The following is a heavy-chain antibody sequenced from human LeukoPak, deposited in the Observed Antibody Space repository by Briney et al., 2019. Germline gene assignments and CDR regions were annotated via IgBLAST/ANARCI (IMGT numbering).Heavy chain of an antibody. V-gene: IGHV1-46*01. CDR1: GYTFTSYY. J-gene: IGHJ3*02. CDR3: AGLMVRGVDDAFDI. Sequence: GASVKVSCKASGYTFTSYYLHWVRQAPGQGLEWMGTINPSGGSTSYAQKFQGRVTMTRDTSTSTVYMELSSLRSEDTAVYYCAGLMVRGVDDAFDIWGQGTMVTVSS. D-gene: IGHD3-10*01. CDR2: INPSGGST.